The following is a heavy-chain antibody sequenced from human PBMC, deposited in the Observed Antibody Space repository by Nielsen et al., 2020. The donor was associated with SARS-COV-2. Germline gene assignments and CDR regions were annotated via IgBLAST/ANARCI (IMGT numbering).Heavy chain of an antibody. J-gene: IGHJ4*02. Sequence: SETLSLTCNVSGDSISRGGYYWTWIRQHPGKGLEWIGYVFHTGSTHYNPSLQSRLTISIDTSKNQFSLHLSSVTAADAARYYCARAANFYPRYFDYWGQGTLVTVSS. CDR1: GDSISRGGYY. V-gene: IGHV4-31*03. CDR2: VFHTGST. D-gene: IGHD3-3*01. CDR3: ARAANFYPRYFDY.